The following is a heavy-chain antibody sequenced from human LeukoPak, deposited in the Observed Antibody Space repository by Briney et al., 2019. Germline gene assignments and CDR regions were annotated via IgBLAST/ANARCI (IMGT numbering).Heavy chain of an antibody. CDR3: ARDLWYCSGGSCLPA. J-gene: IGHJ1*01. CDR2: IYHSVST. Sequence: LETLSLTCTVSGYSISSGYFWGWIRQPPGKGLEWIGSIYHSVSTYYNPSLKSRVTISVDTSKNQFSLKLSSVTAADTAVYYCARDLWYCSGGSCLPAWGQGTLVTVSS. V-gene: IGHV4-38-2*02. D-gene: IGHD2-15*01. CDR1: GYSISSGYF.